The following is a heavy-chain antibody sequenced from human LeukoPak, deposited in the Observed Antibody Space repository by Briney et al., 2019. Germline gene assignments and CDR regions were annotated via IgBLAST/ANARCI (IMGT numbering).Heavy chain of an antibody. D-gene: IGHD3-3*01. J-gene: IGHJ4*02. Sequence: PSETLSLTCTVSGGSISSSSYYWGWLRQPPGTGLEWIGSIYYSGSTYYNPSLKSRVTISVDTSKNQFSLKLSSVTAADTAVYYCARGLNDSWTGENYWGQGTLVTVSS. CDR1: GGSISSSSYY. CDR3: ARGLNDSWTGENY. CDR2: IYYSGST. V-gene: IGHV4-39*07.